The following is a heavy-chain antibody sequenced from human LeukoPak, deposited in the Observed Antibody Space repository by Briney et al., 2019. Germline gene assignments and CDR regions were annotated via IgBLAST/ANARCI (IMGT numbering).Heavy chain of an antibody. D-gene: IGHD2-15*01. CDR3: ARRGGLYYYYMDV. V-gene: IGHV4-4*02. CDR2: IYHSGST. J-gene: IGHJ6*03. Sequence: PSGTLSLTCAVSGGSISSSNWWSWVRQPPGKGLEWIGEIYHSGSTNYNPSLKSRVTISVDKSKNQFSLKLSSVTAADTAVYYCARRGGLYYYYMDVWGKGTTVTISS. CDR1: GGSISSSNW.